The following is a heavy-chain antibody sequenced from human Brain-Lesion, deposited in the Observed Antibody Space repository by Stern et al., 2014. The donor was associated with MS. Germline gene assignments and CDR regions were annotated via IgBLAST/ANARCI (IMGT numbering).Heavy chain of an antibody. CDR1: GYTFTGYY. Sequence: QMQLVQSGAGVKKPGASVKVSCKASGYTFTGYYMHWVRQAPGQGLEWMGWINPKSGGTNYAQKFQGWVTMTRDTSINTAYMELSRLRSDDTAVYYCATYYYDSTGYNDFWGQGTLVTVSS. CDR2: INPKSGGT. CDR3: ATYYYDSTGYNDF. D-gene: IGHD3-22*01. V-gene: IGHV1-2*04. J-gene: IGHJ4*02.